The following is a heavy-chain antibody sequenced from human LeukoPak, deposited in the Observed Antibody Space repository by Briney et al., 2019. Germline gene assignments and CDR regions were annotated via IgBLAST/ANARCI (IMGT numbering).Heavy chain of an antibody. CDR3: ARDKREYYYYDSSGYYPPAY. CDR1: GFTFSSYS. J-gene: IGHJ4*02. D-gene: IGHD3-22*01. Sequence: GGSLRLSCAASGFTFSSYSMNWVRQAPGKGLEWVSSISSSSYIYYADSVKGRFTISRDNAKNSLYLQMNSLRAEDTAVYYCARDKREYYYYDSSGYYPPAYWGQGTLVTVSS. CDR2: ISSSSYI. V-gene: IGHV3-21*01.